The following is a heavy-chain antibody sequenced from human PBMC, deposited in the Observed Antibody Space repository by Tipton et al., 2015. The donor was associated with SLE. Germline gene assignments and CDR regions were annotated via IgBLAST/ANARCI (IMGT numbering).Heavy chain of an antibody. CDR2: TSDTEGT. CDR3: ARKGRVGYSSSEGDAFDI. D-gene: IGHD6-13*01. J-gene: IGHJ3*02. Sequence: GLVKPSETLSLTCTVSGVSISSTVFYWGWIRQPPGKGLEWIGTTSDTEGTYYNPSLTRRVTMLLDTSKNQFSLRLSSVTAADTAVYYCARKGRVGYSSSEGDAFDIWGQGTMVTVSS. V-gene: IGHV4-39*07. CDR1: GVSISSTVFY.